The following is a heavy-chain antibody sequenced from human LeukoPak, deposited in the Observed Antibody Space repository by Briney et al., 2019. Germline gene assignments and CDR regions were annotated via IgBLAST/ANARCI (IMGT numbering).Heavy chain of an antibody. D-gene: IGHD5-18*01. Sequence: ASVKVSCKASGYTFTSYAMHWVRQAPGQRLEWMGWINAGNGNTKYSQKFQGRVTITADESTSTAYMELSSLRSEDTAVYYCARGTAMVDKFDYWGQGTLVTVSS. CDR2: INAGNGNT. CDR1: GYTFTSYA. V-gene: IGHV1-3*01. CDR3: ARGTAMVDKFDY. J-gene: IGHJ4*02.